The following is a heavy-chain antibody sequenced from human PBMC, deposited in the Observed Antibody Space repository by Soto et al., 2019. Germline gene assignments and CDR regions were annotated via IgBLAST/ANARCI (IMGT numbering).Heavy chain of an antibody. CDR3: AKDLNYYDQGRWFDP. J-gene: IGHJ5*02. D-gene: IGHD3-22*01. Sequence: QVQLVESGGGVVQPGRSLRLSCAASGFTFSSYGMHWVRQAPGKGLEWVAVISYDGSNKYYADSVKGRFTISRDNSKNTLYLQMNSLRAEDTAVYYCAKDLNYYDQGRWFDPWGQGTLVTVSS. CDR2: ISYDGSNK. V-gene: IGHV3-30*18. CDR1: GFTFSSYG.